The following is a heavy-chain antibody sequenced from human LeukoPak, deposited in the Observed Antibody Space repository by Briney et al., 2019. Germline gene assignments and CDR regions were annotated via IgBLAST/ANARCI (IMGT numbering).Heavy chain of an antibody. V-gene: IGHV3-30*04. Sequence: PGGSLRLSCAASGFTFSFSAMHWVRQAPGKGLEWLSVISDDGSSKYHADSVKGRFSISRDNSQNTLYLQMNSLRPEDTAVYYCATPYCVVAEGGKVDYWGQGTPVTVSS. CDR2: ISDDGSSK. J-gene: IGHJ4*02. D-gene: IGHD2-15*01. CDR1: GFTFSFSA. CDR3: ATPYCVVAEGGKVDY.